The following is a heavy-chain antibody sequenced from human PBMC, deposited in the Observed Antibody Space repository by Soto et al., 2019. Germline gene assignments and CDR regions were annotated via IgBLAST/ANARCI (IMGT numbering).Heavy chain of an antibody. V-gene: IGHV3-9*01. CDR1: GFTFDDYA. CDR2: ISWNSGSI. Sequence: QPGGSLRLSCAASGFTFDDYAMHWVRQAPGKGLEWVSGISWNSGSIGYADSVKGRFTISRDNAKNSLYLQMNSLRAEDTALYYCAKAYDISYDSSGLPGYWGQGTLVTVSS. CDR3: AKAYDISYDSSGLPGY. D-gene: IGHD3-22*01. J-gene: IGHJ4*02.